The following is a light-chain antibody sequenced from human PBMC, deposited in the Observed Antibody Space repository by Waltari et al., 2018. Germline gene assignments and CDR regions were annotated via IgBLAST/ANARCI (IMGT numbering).Light chain of an antibody. CDR2: KAS. J-gene: IGKJ1*01. V-gene: IGKV1-5*03. CDR1: QSISTW. CDR3: QQYLGPWT. Sequence: SQLPQPPSTLSASVVDRVSITCRASQSISTWLAWIQQKPGKAPKVRISKASNLESGVPSRFGGSGAGTEFTLTTSSLQTDDFATYGCQQYLGPWTFSEGTKVEMK.